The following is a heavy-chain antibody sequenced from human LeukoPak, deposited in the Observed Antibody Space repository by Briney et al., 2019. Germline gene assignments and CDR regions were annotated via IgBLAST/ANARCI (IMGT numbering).Heavy chain of an antibody. CDR2: ISSSSPYI. V-gene: IGHV3-21*01. J-gene: IGHJ4*02. Sequence: GGSLRLSCAASGFTFSDYSMNWVRQAPGKGLEWVASISSSSPYIYYTDSVKGRFTISRDNAKNSLYLQMNSLRAEDTAVYYCASLTTDDYWGQGTLVTVSS. CDR1: GFTFSDYS. CDR3: ASLTTDDY. D-gene: IGHD4-11*01.